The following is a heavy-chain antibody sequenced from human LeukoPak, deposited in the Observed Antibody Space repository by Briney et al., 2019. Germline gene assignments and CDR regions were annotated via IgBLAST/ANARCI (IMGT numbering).Heavy chain of an antibody. V-gene: IGHV5-51*01. CDR2: IYPGDSDT. CDR3: ARSPDAFDI. Sequence: SGGSLRLSCKGSGYSFTSYWIGWVRQMPGKGLEWMGIIYPGDSDTRYSPSFQGQVTISADKSISTAYLHWSSRKASDSAMYYCARSPDAFDIWGQGTMVTVSS. J-gene: IGHJ3*02. CDR1: GYSFTSYW.